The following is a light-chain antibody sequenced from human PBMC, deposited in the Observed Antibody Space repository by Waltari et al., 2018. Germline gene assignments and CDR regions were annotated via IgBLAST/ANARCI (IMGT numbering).Light chain of an antibody. CDR2: DVG. CDR1: RRYVGGYTY. CDR3: SSYTSSSTYV. V-gene: IGLV2-14*01. Sequence: QSALPQPASVSGSPGQSITISCNGTRRYVGGYTYVSWYQQYPGKGPNLMIYDVGNRPSGVSNRFSGSKSGNTASLTISGLQAGDEADYYCSSYTSSSTYVFGTGTQVTVL. J-gene: IGLJ1*01.